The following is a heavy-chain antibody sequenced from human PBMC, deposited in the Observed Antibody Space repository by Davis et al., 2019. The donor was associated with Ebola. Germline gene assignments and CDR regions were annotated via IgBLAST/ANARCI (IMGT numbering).Heavy chain of an antibody. J-gene: IGHJ4*02. CDR2: IYYSGST. V-gene: IGHV4-59*01. CDR3: AREEHTGTIDY. D-gene: IGHD1-7*01. CDR1: GCSTSSYY. Sequence: SEPLSPTCPLPGCSTSSYYWSWIRPPPGKGLEWIGYIYYSGSTNYNPSLKSRVTISVDTSKNQFSLKLSSVTAADTAVYYCAREEHTGTIDYWGQGTLVTVSS.